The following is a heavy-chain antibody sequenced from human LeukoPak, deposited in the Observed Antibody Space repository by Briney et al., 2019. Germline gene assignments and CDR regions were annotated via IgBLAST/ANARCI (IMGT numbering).Heavy chain of an antibody. CDR2: ISAYNGNT. Sequence: ASVKVSCKASGYTFTSYGISWARQAPGQGLEWMGWISAYNGNTNYAQKFQGRVTMTTDTSTNTAYMELTSLRSDDTAVYWCTRGGDYGDYGSPHDYWGQGTLVIVSS. J-gene: IGHJ4*02. CDR1: GYTFTSYG. CDR3: TRGGDYGDYGSPHDY. V-gene: IGHV1-18*01. D-gene: IGHD4-17*01.